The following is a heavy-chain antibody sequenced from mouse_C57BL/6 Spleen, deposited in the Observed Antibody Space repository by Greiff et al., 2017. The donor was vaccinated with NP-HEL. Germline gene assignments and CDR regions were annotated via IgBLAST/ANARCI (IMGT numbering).Heavy chain of an antibody. D-gene: IGHD2-12*01. CDR2: ISSGSSTI. Sequence: EVKVVESGGGLVKPGGSLKLSCAASGFTFSDYGMHWVRQAPEKGLEWVAYISSGSSTIYYADTVKGRFTISRDNAKNTLFLQMTSLRSEDTAMYYCARRTYSQYYFDYWGQGTTLTVSS. V-gene: IGHV5-17*01. J-gene: IGHJ2*01. CDR1: GFTFSDYG. CDR3: ARRTYSQYYFDY.